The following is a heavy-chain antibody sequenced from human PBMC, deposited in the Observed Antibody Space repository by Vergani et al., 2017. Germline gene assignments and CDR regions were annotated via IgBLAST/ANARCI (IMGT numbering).Heavy chain of an antibody. D-gene: IGHD3-10*01. V-gene: IGHV3-7*03. CDR3: ARDAPMGSD. CDR1: GFTFNNYW. CDR2: INEDGSRQ. J-gene: IGHJ4*02. Sequence: EVQLVESGGQLVQPGGSLRLSCAASGFTFNNYWMSWVRQAPGKGLEWVANINEDGSRQYYVDSVRGRFTISRDNTKKSLYLQLDSLRGEDTAVYYCARDAPMGSDWGQGTLVTVSS.